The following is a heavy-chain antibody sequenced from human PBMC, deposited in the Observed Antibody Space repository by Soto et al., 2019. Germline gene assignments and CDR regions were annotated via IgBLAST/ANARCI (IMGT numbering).Heavy chain of an antibody. CDR2: IKSKPDGGTT. CDR1: GFTFSNAW. Sequence: GESRRLSCAASGFTFSNAWMSWVRQAPGKGLEWVGRIKSKPDGGTTDYAAPVKGRFTISRDDSKNTLYLQMNSLKTEDTAVYYFSSDYDYGGDIHAFCGQGTLVTGS. V-gene: IGHV3-15*01. J-gene: IGHJ4*02. CDR3: SSDYDYGGDIHAF. D-gene: IGHD4-17*01.